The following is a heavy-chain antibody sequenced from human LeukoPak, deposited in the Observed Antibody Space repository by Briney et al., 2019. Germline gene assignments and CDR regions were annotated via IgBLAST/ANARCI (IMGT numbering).Heavy chain of an antibody. J-gene: IGHJ4*02. CDR2: INQDGSKK. CDR1: GFTFSSYW. Sequence: EGSLRLSCAASGFTFSSYWMNWVRQAPGKGLEWVANINQDGSKKYYVDSVKGRFTISRDNAKNSLYLQMNSLRAEDTAVYFCARAMGCWGQGTLVTVSS. CDR3: ARAMGC. D-gene: IGHD6-19*01. V-gene: IGHV3-7*03.